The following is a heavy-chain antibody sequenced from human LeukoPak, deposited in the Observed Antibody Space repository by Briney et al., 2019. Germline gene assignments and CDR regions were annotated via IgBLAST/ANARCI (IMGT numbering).Heavy chain of an antibody. V-gene: IGHV4-34*01. CDR3: ARGVVVVAAIPSYYFDY. CDR2: INHSGST. Sequence: SETLSLTCAVYGGSFSGYYWSRIRQPPGKGLEWIGEINHSGSTNYNPSLKSRVTISVDTSKNQFSLKLSSVTAADTAVYYCARGVVVVAAIPSYYFDYWGQGTLVTVSS. CDR1: GGSFSGYY. J-gene: IGHJ4*02. D-gene: IGHD2-15*01.